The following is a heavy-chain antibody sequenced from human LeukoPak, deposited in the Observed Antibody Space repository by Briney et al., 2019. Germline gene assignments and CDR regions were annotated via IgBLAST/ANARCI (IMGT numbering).Heavy chain of an antibody. V-gene: IGHV4-59*02. J-gene: IGHJ2*01. D-gene: IGHD1-26*01. Sequence: SETLSLTCIVSGSSVSTFYWSWLRQSPGTGLEWIGFVHDTGSTAYNPSLKSRVTISLETSKNQLSLMLTSVTAADTAMYYCARGSTDVYWYLDVWGRGTQVTVSS. CDR2: VHDTGST. CDR1: GSSVSTFY. CDR3: ARGSTDVYWYLDV.